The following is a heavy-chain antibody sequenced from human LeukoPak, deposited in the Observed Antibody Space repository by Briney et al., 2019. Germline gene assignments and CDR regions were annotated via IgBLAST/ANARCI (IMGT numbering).Heavy chain of an antibody. Sequence: SVKVSCKASGGTFISYAIRWVRQAPGQGLEWMGRIIPILGIANYAQKFQGRVTITADKSTSTAYMELSSLRSEDTAVYYCARDRIAAAGDAFDIWGQGTMVTVSS. CDR2: IIPILGIA. CDR3: ARDRIAAAGDAFDI. D-gene: IGHD6-13*01. V-gene: IGHV1-69*04. CDR1: GGTFISYA. J-gene: IGHJ3*02.